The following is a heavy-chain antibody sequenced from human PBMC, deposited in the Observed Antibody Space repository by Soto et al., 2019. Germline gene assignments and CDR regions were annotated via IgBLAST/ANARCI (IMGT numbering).Heavy chain of an antibody. Sequence: GGSLRLSCAASGFTFSSYGMHWVRQAPGKGLEWVAVISYDGSNKYYADSVKGRFTISRDNSKNTLYLQMNSLRAEDTAVYYCAKAIVVVPAAYHGMDVWGQGTTVTVSS. J-gene: IGHJ6*02. D-gene: IGHD2-2*01. CDR2: ISYDGSNK. CDR3: AKAIVVVPAAYHGMDV. CDR1: GFTFSSYG. V-gene: IGHV3-30*18.